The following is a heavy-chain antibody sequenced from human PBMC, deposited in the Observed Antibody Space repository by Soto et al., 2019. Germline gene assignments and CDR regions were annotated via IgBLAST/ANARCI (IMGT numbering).Heavy chain of an antibody. V-gene: IGHV4-34*01. CDR2: INHSGGT. D-gene: IGHD3-22*01. Sequence: SVMGSVEDGSGGGYYRSRSGQHTGKGLEWIGEINHSGGTSYNPSLKSRVTISVDTAKSQFSLKLTSVTAADRAVYYCSRGSVETVDSSRFYDYWGQRTPVTVSS. CDR3: SRGSVETVDSSRFYDY. CDR1: DGSGGGYY. J-gene: IGHJ4*02.